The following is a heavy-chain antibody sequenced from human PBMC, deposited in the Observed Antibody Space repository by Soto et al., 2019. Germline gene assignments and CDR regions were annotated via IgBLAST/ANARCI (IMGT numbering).Heavy chain of an antibody. CDR1: GFTVGNNY. D-gene: IGHD3-10*01. CDR3: AKDGRGSGSHYNSFGY. J-gene: IGHJ4*02. CDR2: IYSTGTT. V-gene: IGHV3-53*01. Sequence: EVQLVESGGGLIQPGGSLKLSCAASGFTVGNNYMSWVRQAPGKWLEWVSLIYSTGTTKYADSVKGRFTVSRDNAKNTLYRQMNSLRAEDTAVYYCAKDGRGSGSHYNSFGYWGQGTLVTVSS.